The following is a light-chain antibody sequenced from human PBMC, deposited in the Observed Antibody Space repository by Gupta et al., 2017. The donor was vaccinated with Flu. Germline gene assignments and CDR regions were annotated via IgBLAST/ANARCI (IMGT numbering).Light chain of an antibody. CDR1: SGSVSTNYY. Sequence: TVVTQEPSFSVSPGGTVTLTCGLSSGSVSTNYYPTWYQQTPGQAPRTLIYSTNTRSSGVPDRFSGSILGNKAALTITGAQADDDSYYYCLLYMGSGISVFGGGTKVTVL. J-gene: IGLJ3*02. CDR3: LLYMGSGISV. CDR2: STN. V-gene: IGLV8-61*01.